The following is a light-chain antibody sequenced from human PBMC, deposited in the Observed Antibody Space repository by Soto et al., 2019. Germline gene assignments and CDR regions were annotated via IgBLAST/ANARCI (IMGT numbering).Light chain of an antibody. J-gene: IGLJ2*01. V-gene: IGLV1-40*01. CDR3: QSYDSSLHVV. CDR1: LAVYD. CDR2: VTD. Sequence: QPVLTQPPSVSGAPGQRVTISCTGLAVYDVHWYQHVPGAAPKLLIYVTDNRAPGVPDRFSGSKSGTSASLAITGLRAEDEGHYYCQSYDSSLHVVFGGGTKLTVL.